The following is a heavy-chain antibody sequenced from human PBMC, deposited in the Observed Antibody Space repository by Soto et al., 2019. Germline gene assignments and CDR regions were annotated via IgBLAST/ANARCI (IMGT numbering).Heavy chain of an antibody. CDR2: IKPDGSEQ. CDR1: EFSCVKYY. V-gene: IGHV3-7*01. D-gene: IGHD3-9*01. CDR3: ARGNLNYYYGIAA. J-gene: IGHJ6*02. Sequence: VWSLTLSCAASEFSCVKYYMTWVRQAPGKGPEWVANIKPDGSEQYYVDSVKGRFTISRDNANNSLYLQMNSLRAEDTAVYFCARGNLNYYYGIAAWGPGTTV.